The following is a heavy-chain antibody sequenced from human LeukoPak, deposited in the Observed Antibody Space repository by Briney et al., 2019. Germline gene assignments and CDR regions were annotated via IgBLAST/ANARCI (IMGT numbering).Heavy chain of an antibody. D-gene: IGHD3-10*01. CDR3: ARVPYGPYGMDV. Sequence: ASVKVSCKASGYTFTGYYMHWVRQAPGQGLERMGWINPNSGGTNYAQKFQGRVTMTRDTSISTAYMELSRLRSDDTAVYYCARVPYGPYGMDVWGQGTTVTVSS. J-gene: IGHJ6*02. CDR1: GYTFTGYY. CDR2: INPNSGGT. V-gene: IGHV1-2*02.